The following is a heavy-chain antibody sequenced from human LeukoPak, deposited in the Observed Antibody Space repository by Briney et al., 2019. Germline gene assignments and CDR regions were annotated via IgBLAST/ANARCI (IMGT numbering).Heavy chain of an antibody. CDR3: ARESGYSYGYGIDY. V-gene: IGHV3-21*01. J-gene: IGHJ4*02. CDR2: ISSSSSYI. CDR1: GFTFSNYF. D-gene: IGHD5-18*01. Sequence: GGSLLLSCAASGFTFSNYFMHWVRQAPGKGLEWVSSISSSSSYIYYADSVKGRSTISRDNAKNSLYLQMNSLRAEDTAVYYCARESGYSYGYGIDYWGQGTLVTVSS.